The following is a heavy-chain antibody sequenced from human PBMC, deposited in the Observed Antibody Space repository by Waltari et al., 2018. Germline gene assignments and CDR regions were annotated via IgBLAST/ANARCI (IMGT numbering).Heavy chain of an antibody. V-gene: IGHV4-4*02. CDR1: GDSVSSAYL. CDR2: VHGSGRT. CDR3: ARDRGRGLYLDT. J-gene: IGHJ5*02. Sequence: QLQLQESGPGLVKPSGTLSLSCAASGDSVSSAYLWNWVRQSPQKGLEWIGQVHGSGRTNYNPSFASRVTVSLDTSKNLFSLKVTSATAADTAVYYCARDRGRGLYLDTWGPGTLVTVSP. D-gene: IGHD2-15*01.